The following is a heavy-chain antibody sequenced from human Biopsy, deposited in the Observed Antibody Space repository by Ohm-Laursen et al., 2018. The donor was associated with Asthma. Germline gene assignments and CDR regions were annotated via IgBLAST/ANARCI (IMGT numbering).Heavy chain of an antibody. CDR2: INPSGGST. J-gene: IGHJ4*02. CDR1: GYTFTSYY. D-gene: IGHD1-26*01. CDR3: ARAGALIVGATMGY. V-gene: IGHV1-46*01. Sequence: GASVKVSCKVSGYTFTSYYMHWARQVPGQGLEWMGIINPSGGSTSYAQKFQGRVTMTRDTSTSTVYMELSSLRSEDTAVYYCARAGALIVGATMGYWGQGTLVTVSS.